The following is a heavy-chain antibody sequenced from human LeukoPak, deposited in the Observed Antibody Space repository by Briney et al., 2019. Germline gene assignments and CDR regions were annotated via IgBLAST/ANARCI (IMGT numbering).Heavy chain of an antibody. CDR2: INHSGST. CDR3: ARKTREWLRFGKWFDP. V-gene: IGHV4-34*01. J-gene: IGHJ5*02. Sequence: SETLSLTCTVSGGSISSYYWSWIRQPPGKGLEWIGEINHSGSTNYNPSLKSRVTISVDTSKNQFSLKLSSVTAADTAVYYCARKTREWLRFGKWFDPWGQGTLVTVSS. CDR1: GGSISSYY. D-gene: IGHD5-12*01.